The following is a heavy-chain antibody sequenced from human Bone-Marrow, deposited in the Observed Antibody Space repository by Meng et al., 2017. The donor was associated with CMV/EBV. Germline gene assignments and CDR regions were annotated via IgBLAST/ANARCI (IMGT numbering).Heavy chain of an antibody. CDR1: GYTFTSYD. CDR2: IIPIFGTA. J-gene: IGHJ6*02. CDR3: ASNLEMATIWDYYYGMDV. V-gene: IGHV1-69*05. D-gene: IGHD5-24*01. Sequence: SVKVSCKASGYTFTSYDINWVRQATGQGLEWMGGIIPIFGTANYAQKFQGRVTITTDESTSTAYMELSSLRSEDTAVYYCASNLEMATIWDYYYGMDVWGQGTTVTVSS.